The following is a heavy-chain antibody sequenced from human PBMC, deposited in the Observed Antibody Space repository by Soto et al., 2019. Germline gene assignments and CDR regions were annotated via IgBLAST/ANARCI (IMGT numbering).Heavy chain of an antibody. CDR1: GGTFSSYA. D-gene: IGHD1-1*01. CDR3: ARVVMTTGPASYYYGMDV. V-gene: IGHV1-69*11. CDR2: IIPFIGTA. Sequence: SVKVSCKASGGTFSSYAISWVRQAPGQGLEWMGRIIPFIGTANYAQKFQGRVTITADESTSTAYMALTSLRSEDTAVYYCARVVMTTGPASYYYGMDVWGQGTTVTVPS. J-gene: IGHJ6*02.